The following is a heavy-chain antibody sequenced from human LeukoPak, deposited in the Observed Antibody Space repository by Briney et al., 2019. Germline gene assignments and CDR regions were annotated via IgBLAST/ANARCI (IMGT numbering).Heavy chain of an antibody. CDR3: ARGLPPVYDSSGYDAFDI. J-gene: IGHJ3*02. Sequence: ASETLSLTCAVYGGSFSGYYWSWIRQPPGKGLEWIGEINHSGSTNYNPSLKSRVTISVDTSKNQFSLKLSSVTAADTAVYYCARGLPPVYDSSGYDAFDIWGQGTMVTVSS. D-gene: IGHD3-22*01. CDR1: GGSFSGYY. CDR2: INHSGST. V-gene: IGHV4-34*01.